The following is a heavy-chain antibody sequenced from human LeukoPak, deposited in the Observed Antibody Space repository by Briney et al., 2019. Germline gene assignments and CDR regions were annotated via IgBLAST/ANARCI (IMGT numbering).Heavy chain of an antibody. D-gene: IGHD6-19*01. V-gene: IGHV1-69*05. CDR2: IIPIFGTA. CDR3: AIIAVAGKSDP. Sequence: AASVKVSCKASGGTFSSYAISWVRQAPGQGLEWMGRIIPIFGTANYAQKFQGRVMITTDESTSTAYMELSSLRSEDTAVYYCAIIAVAGKSDPWGQGTLVTVSS. CDR1: GGTFSSYA. J-gene: IGHJ5*02.